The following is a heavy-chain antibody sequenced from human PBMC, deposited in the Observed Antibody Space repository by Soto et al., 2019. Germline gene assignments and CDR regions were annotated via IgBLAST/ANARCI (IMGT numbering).Heavy chain of an antibody. Sequence: GGSLRLSCAASGFTFSSYGMHWVRQAPGKGLEWVSAISGSGGSTYYADSVKGRFTISGDNSKNTLYLQMNSLRAEDTAVYYCAKFLGYSYGPLDYWGQGTLVTVSS. V-gene: IGHV3-23*01. CDR1: GFTFSSYG. CDR2: ISGSGGST. CDR3: AKFLGYSYGPLDY. D-gene: IGHD5-18*01. J-gene: IGHJ4*02.